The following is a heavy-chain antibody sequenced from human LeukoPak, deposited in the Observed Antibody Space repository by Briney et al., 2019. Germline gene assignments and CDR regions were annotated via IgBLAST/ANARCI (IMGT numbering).Heavy chain of an antibody. CDR3: ARDPSFRWLQLLYYYYGMDV. J-gene: IGHJ6*02. CDR2: INPNSGGT. D-gene: IGHD5-24*01. V-gene: IGHV1-2*02. CDR1: GYTFTGYY. Sequence: ASVKVSCKASGYTFTGYYMHWVRQAPGQGLEWMGWINPNSGGTNYAQKFQGRVTMTRDTSISTAYMELSRLRSDDTAVYYCARDPSFRWLQLLYYYYGMDVWGQGTTVTVSS.